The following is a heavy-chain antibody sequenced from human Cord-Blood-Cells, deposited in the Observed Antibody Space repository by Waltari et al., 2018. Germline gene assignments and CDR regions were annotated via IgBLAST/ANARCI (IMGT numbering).Heavy chain of an antibody. D-gene: IGHD5-12*01. J-gene: IGHJ4*02. CDR3: ARGGYSGYDYFDY. CDR2: ISYDGSNK. Sequence: QVQLVESGGGVVQPGRSLRLSCAASGFTFSSYAMHWVRQAPGKGLEGVAVISYDGSNKYYADSVKGRFTISRDNSKNTLYLQMNSLRAEDTAVYYCARGGYSGYDYFDYWGQGTLVTVSS. CDR1: GFTFSSYA. V-gene: IGHV3-30-3*01.